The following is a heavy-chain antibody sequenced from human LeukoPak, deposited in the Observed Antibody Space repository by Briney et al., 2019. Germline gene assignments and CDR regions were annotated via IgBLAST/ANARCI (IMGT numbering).Heavy chain of an antibody. V-gene: IGHV4-59*10. D-gene: IGHD3-22*01. Sequence: PSETLSLTCAVYGGSFSGYYWSWIRQPAGKGLEWIGRIYTSGSTNYNPSLKSRVTMSVDTSKNQFSLKLSSVTAADTAVYYCARALTHYYDSSGYAMDVWGQGTTVTVSS. CDR2: IYTSGST. J-gene: IGHJ6*02. CDR1: GGSFSGYY. CDR3: ARALTHYYDSSGYAMDV.